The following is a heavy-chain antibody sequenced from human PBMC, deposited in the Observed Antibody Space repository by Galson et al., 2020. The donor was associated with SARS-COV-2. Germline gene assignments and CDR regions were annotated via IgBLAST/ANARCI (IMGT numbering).Heavy chain of an antibody. CDR1: GGTFNTYS. CDR2: IVPLFGTA. V-gene: IGHV1-69*13. D-gene: IGHD5-18*01. J-gene: IGHJ6*02. Sequence: SVKVSCKASGGTFNTYSISWLRQAPRQGLEWMGGIVPLFGTANYAQHFHGKVTITADESTATAYLELSGLRSEDPAVYFCARDPDISMAPPDYFDMDVWGQGTTVIVSS. CDR3: ARDPDISMAPPDYFDMDV.